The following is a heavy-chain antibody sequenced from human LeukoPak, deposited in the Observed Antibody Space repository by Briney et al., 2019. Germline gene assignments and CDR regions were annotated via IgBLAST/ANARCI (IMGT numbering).Heavy chain of an antibody. D-gene: IGHD3-22*01. Sequence: GGSLRLSCAASGFSFSSYWMSWVRQAPGKGLEWVANIKQDGSEKYYVDSVRGRLTISRDNAKNSLNLQMNSLRAEDTAVYYCAKLAYYESHFDYWGQGTLVTVSS. V-gene: IGHV3-7*01. J-gene: IGHJ4*02. CDR3: AKLAYYESHFDY. CDR2: IKQDGSEK. CDR1: GFSFSSYW.